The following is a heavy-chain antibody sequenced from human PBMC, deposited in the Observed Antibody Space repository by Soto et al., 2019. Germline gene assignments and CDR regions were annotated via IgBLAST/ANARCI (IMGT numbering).Heavy chain of an antibody. V-gene: IGHV4-30-2*01. CDR3: ARSIMITFGGVIGPYYFDY. CDR2: IYHSGST. Sequence: QLQLQESGSGLVKPSQTLSLTCAVSGGSISSGGYSWSWIRQPPGKGLEWIGYIYHSGSTYYNPSLKSRVTISVDRSKNQFSLKLRSVTAADTAVYYCARSIMITFGGVIGPYYFDYWGQGTLVTVSS. CDR1: GGSISSGGYS. J-gene: IGHJ4*02. D-gene: IGHD3-16*02.